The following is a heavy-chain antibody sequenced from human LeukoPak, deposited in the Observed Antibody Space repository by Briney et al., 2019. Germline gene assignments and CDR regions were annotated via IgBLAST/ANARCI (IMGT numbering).Heavy chain of an antibody. CDR3: ARPNHAISIAADRTLDY. CDR1: GYTFTSYG. V-gene: IGHV1-2*02. D-gene: IGHD6-13*01. Sequence: ASVKVSCKASGYTFTSYGISWVRQAPGQGLEWMGWINPNSGGTNYAQKFQGRVTMTRDTSISTAYMELSRLRSDDTAVYYCARPNHAISIAADRTLDYWGQGTLVTVSS. CDR2: INPNSGGT. J-gene: IGHJ4*02.